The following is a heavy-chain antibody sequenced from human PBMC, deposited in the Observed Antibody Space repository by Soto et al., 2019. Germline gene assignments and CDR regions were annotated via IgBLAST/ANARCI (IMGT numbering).Heavy chain of an antibody. CDR1: GGSISNGDYY. CDR2: ISYSGTT. Sequence: KSSETLSLTCTVSGGSISNGDYYWTWIRQPPGKGLEWIGYISYSGTTYYKPSLKSRVAISVDTSRNQFSLKLTSVTAADTAMYYCVREVVALSRGFDSWGQGTLVTVSS. D-gene: IGHD5-12*01. CDR3: VREVVALSRGFDS. J-gene: IGHJ4*02. V-gene: IGHV4-30-4*01.